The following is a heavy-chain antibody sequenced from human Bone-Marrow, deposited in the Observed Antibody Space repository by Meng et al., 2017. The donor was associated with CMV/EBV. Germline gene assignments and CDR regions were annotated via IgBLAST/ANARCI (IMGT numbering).Heavy chain of an antibody. CDR1: GFTVSKNY. J-gene: IGHJ5*02. CDR2: IYSGAST. Sequence: GESLKISCAASGFTVSKNYMSWVRLAPGKGLEWVSVIYSGASTYYADSVKGRFTISSDNSKNTLYLQMNNLRAEDTAVYYCARDARPSTNWDYSKFDPWGQGTLVTSPQ. D-gene: IGHD1-7*01. CDR3: ARDARPSTNWDYSKFDP. V-gene: IGHV3-53*01.